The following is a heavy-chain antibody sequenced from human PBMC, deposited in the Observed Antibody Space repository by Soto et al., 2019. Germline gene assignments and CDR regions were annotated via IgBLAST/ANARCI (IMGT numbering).Heavy chain of an antibody. CDR2: INAGHGYT. CDR1: GYTFTKYA. Sequence: QVRLVQSGAEEKKPRASVTVSCKASGYTFTKYAIHWVRQAPGQRLEWVGRINAGHGYTKYSQKFQGRGTFTRDTAASTAYMELNSLRSEDTAVYYCARVTYGSGSRYGMDVRGQGTTITVSS. D-gene: IGHD3-10*01. V-gene: IGHV1-3*05. J-gene: IGHJ6*02. CDR3: ARVTYGSGSRYGMDV.